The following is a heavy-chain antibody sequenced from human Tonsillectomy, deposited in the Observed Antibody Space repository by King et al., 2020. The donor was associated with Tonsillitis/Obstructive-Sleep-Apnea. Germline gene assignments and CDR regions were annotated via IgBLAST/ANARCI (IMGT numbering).Heavy chain of an antibody. V-gene: IGHV3-74*01. Sequence: VQLVESGGGLVQPGGSLRLSCAASGFTVSSYWMHWVRQAPGKGLGWVSRINSDGSSTTYADSVKGRFTISRDNAKKTLYLQMNSLRAEDTAVYYCARARYFDWLLIPWFDPWGQGTLVTVSS. CDR3: ARARYFDWLLIPWFDP. J-gene: IGHJ5*02. CDR1: GFTVSSYW. D-gene: IGHD3-9*01. CDR2: INSDGSST.